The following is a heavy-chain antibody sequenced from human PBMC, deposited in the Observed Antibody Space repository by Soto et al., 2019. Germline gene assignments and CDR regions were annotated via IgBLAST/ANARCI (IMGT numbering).Heavy chain of an antibody. CDR3: ARDSERTYSSSWYYYYYGMDV. CDR2: IYYSGST. J-gene: IGHJ6*02. Sequence: SETLSLTCTVSGGSISSSSYYRGWIRQPPGKGLEWIGSIYYSGSTYYNPSLKSRVTISVDTSKNQFSLKLSSVTAADTAVYYCARDSERTYSSSWYYYYYGMDVWGQGTTVTVSS. CDR1: GGSISSSSYY. D-gene: IGHD6-13*01. V-gene: IGHV4-39*02.